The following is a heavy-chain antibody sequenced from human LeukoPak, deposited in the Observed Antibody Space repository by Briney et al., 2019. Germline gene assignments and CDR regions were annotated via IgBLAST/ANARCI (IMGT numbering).Heavy chain of an antibody. V-gene: IGHV4-59*12. D-gene: IGHD1-26*01. J-gene: IGHJ4*02. CDR1: GGSISSYY. CDR2: IYYSGST. Sequence: SETLSLTCTVSGGSISSYYWSWIRQPPGKGLEWIGYIYYSGSTNYNPSLKSRVTISVDTSKNQFSLKLSSVTAADTAVYYCARERGSYDYWGQGTLVTVSS. CDR3: ARERGSYDY.